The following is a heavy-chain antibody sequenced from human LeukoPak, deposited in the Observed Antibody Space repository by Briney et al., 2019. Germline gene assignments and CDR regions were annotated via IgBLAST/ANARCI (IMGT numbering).Heavy chain of an antibody. CDR2: INHSGST. V-gene: IGHV4-34*01. CDR1: GGSFSGYY. D-gene: IGHD5-18*01. J-gene: IGHJ4*02. Sequence: PSETLSLTCALYGGSFSGYYWSWIRQPPGKGLEWIGEINHSGSTNYNPSLTSRVTISVDTSKNQFSLKLSSVTAADTAVYYCARRHGAYSYGYDYFDYWGQGTLVTVSS. CDR3: ARRHGAYSYGYDYFDY.